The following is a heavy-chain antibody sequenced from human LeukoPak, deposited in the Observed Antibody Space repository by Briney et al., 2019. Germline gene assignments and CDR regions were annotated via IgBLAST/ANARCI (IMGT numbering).Heavy chain of an antibody. CDR2: IIPIFGTA. Sequence: GASVKVSCKASGGTFTSYAISWVRQAPGQGLEWMGGIIPIFGTANYAQKFQGRVTITADESTSTAYMELSSLRSEDRAVYYCARDVITKITTPPTDDAFDIWGQGTMVTVSS. D-gene: IGHD3-22*01. CDR1: GGTFTSYA. CDR3: ARDVITKITTPPTDDAFDI. J-gene: IGHJ3*02. V-gene: IGHV1-69*13.